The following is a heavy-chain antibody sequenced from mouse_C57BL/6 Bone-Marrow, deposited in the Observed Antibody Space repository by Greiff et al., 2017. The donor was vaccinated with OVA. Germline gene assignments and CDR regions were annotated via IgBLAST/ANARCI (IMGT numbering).Heavy chain of an antibody. CDR2: INPNNGGT. CDR1: GYTFTDYN. D-gene: IGHD4-1*01. CDR3: ARRGTAGTWFAY. J-gene: IGHJ3*01. Sequence: VQLKESGPELVKPGASVKIPCKASGYTFTDYNMDWVKQSHGKSLEWIGDINPNNGGTIYNQKFKGKATLTVDKSSSTAYMELRSLTSEDTAVYYCARRGTAGTWFAYWGQGTLVTVSA. V-gene: IGHV1-18*01.